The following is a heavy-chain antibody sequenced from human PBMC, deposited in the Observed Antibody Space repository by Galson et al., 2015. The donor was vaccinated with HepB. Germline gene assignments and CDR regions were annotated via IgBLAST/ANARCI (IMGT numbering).Heavy chain of an antibody. CDR3: ARAPAYYDFWSGYYQPQDGGYFDL. J-gene: IGHJ2*01. Sequence: SLRLSCAASGFTFSSYGMHWVRQAPGKGLEWVAVISYDGSNKYYADSVKGRFTISRDNSKNTLYLQMNSLRAEDTAVYYCARAPAYYDFWSGYYQPQDGGYFDLWGRGTLVTVSS. CDR2: ISYDGSNK. CDR1: GFTFSSYG. V-gene: IGHV3-30*03. D-gene: IGHD3-3*01.